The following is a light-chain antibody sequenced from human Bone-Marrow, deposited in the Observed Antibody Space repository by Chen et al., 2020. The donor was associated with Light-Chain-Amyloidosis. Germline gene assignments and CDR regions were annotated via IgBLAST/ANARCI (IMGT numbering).Light chain of an antibody. V-gene: IGLV2-14*01. Sequence: QSALTQPASVSGSPGQSITISCTGTSSDVGGDNHVSWYQQHPDKAPKLMIYEITTRPSWVPDRFSGSKSDNTDSLTISGLQTEDEADYFCSSYTITNTLVFGSGTRVTVL. J-gene: IGLJ1*01. CDR2: EIT. CDR3: SSYTITNTLV. CDR1: SSDVGGDNH.